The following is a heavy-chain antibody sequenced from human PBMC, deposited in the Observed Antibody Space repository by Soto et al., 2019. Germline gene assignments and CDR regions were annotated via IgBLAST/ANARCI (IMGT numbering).Heavy chain of an antibody. Sequence: GGSLILSCAASGFTFSSYAMSWVRQAPGKGLEWVSAISGSGGSTYYADSVKGRFTISRDNSKNTLYLQMNSLRAEDTAVYYCAKDGSLFGVVISYYYYYYMDVWGKGTTVTVSS. J-gene: IGHJ6*03. CDR2: ISGSGGST. CDR1: GFTFSSYA. CDR3: AKDGSLFGVVISYYYYYYMDV. V-gene: IGHV3-23*01. D-gene: IGHD3-3*01.